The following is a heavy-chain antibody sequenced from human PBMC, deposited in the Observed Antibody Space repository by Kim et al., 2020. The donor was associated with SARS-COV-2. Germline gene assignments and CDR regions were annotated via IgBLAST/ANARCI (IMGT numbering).Heavy chain of an antibody. CDR3: AREGCGSSSCYTPDY. J-gene: IGHJ4*02. CDR2: ITGSSSHI. D-gene: IGHD2-2*02. CDR1: GFTFSTYS. Sequence: GGSLRLSCAASGFTFSTYSMNWVRQAPGKGLEWVSSITGSSSHIYYAHSVKGRFTISRDNAKNSLYLQMNSLRAEDTAVYYCAREGCGSSSCYTPDYWGQGTLVTVSS. V-gene: IGHV3-21*01.